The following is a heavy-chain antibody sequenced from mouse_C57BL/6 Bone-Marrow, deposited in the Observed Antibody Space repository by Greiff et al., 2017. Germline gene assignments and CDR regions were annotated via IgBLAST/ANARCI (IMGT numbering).Heavy chain of an antibody. Sequence: EVHLVESGGGLVKPGGSLKLSCAASGFTFSSYAMYWVRQTPEKRLEWVATISDGGSYTYYPDNVKGRFTISRDNAKNNLYLQMSHLKSEDTAMYYCAREEELFFDYWGQGTTLTVSS. CDR1: GFTFSSYA. CDR2: ISDGGSYT. J-gene: IGHJ2*01. CDR3: AREEELFFDY. V-gene: IGHV5-4*01. D-gene: IGHD4-1*01.